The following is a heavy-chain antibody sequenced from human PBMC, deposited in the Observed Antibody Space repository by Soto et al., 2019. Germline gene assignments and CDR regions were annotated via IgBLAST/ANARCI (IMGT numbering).Heavy chain of an antibody. J-gene: IGHJ5*02. CDR1: GGSISSYY. V-gene: IGHV4-59*08. CDR2: ISYSGST. D-gene: IGHD4-17*01. CDR3: ARSTVTTRWWFDP. Sequence: SETLSLTCTVSGGSISSYYWSWIRQPPGKGLEWIGYISYSGSTNYNPSLKSRVTISVDTSKNQFFLKVSSVTAADTAVYYCARSTVTTRWWFDPWGQGTLVTVSS.